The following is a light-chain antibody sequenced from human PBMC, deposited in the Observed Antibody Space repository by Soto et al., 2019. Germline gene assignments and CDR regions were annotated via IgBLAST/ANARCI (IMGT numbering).Light chain of an antibody. V-gene: IGKV3-15*01. CDR3: QQYYSFPQT. Sequence: EIVMTQSPATLSVSPGERATLSCRASQSVSSNLAWYQQKPGQAPRLLIYGASTRATGIPARFSGSGSGTEFTLTISCLQSEDFATYYCQQYYSFPQTFGQGTKVDIK. J-gene: IGKJ1*01. CDR2: GAS. CDR1: QSVSSN.